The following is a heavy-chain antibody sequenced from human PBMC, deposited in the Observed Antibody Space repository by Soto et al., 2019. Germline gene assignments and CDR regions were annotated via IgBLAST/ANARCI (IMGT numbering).Heavy chain of an antibody. D-gene: IGHD3-16*01. CDR3: ARGEFLSYDDY. CDR1: GYTFTSYA. Sequence: QVQLVQSGAEVKKPGASVKVSCRAPGYTFTSYAMHWVRQAPGQRLEGMGWINAGNGDTKYAQKFQGRVTITSDTSASTGSMERSSLRSEGTAVYYCARGEFLSYDDYWGQGTLVPVSS. V-gene: IGHV1-3*01. J-gene: IGHJ4*02. CDR2: INAGNGDT.